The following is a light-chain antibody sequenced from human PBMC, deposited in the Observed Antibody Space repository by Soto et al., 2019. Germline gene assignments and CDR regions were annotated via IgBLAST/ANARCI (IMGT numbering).Light chain of an antibody. V-gene: IGLV1-40*01. CDR2: GNN. Sequence: QSVLTQAPSVSGAPGQRVTISCTGSSSNIGAGYNVHWYQQFPGAAPKLLIYGNNNRPSGVPDRFSAFASGTAASLAITGLQAEDEAEYYCSSYTSYTTLWVFGGGTKLTVL. CDR3: SSYTSYTTLWV. J-gene: IGLJ3*02. CDR1: SSNIGAGYN.